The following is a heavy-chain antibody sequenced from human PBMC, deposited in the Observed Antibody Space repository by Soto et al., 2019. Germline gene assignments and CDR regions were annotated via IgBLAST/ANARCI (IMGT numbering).Heavy chain of an antibody. V-gene: IGHV4-59*01. CDR1: GGSISSYY. CDR2: IYYSGST. Sequence: SETRSLTCTVAGGSISSYYSSWIRQPPGKGLEWIGYIYYSGSTNYNPSLKSRVTISVDTSKNQFSLKLSSVTAADTAVYYCAGGLLCFGELLFPRGQGTLVTVS. D-gene: IGHD3-10*01. J-gene: IGHJ5*02. CDR3: AGGLLCFGELLFP.